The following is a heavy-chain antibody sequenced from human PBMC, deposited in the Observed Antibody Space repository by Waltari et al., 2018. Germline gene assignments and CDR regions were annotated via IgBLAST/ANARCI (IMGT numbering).Heavy chain of an antibody. D-gene: IGHD3-9*01. Sequence: EVHLVESGGGLVLPGRSLRLSCAASGFTFDDYAMYWVRQAQGMGRRERGNGLGGVPGIDVKSETTGYADAVRGRFSISRDNAKNSLYLPMNSLTPEDTALYYCAKSSNFAASVGQFDYWGQGTLVTVSS. J-gene: IGHJ4*02. CDR1: GFTFDDYA. CDR3: AKSSNFAASVGQFDY. CDR2: IDVKSETT. V-gene: IGHV3-9*01.